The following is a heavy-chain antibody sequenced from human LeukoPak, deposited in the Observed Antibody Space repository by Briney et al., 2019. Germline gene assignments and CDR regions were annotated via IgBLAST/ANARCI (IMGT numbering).Heavy chain of an antibody. D-gene: IGHD3-10*01. V-gene: IGHV1-69*04. Sequence: SVKVSCKASGGTFSSYAISWVRQAPGQGLEWMGRIIPILGIANYAQKFQGRVTITADKSTSTAYMELSSLRSEDTAVYCCARGTGDLYGMDVWGQGTTVTVSS. CDR3: ARGTGDLYGMDV. CDR2: IIPILGIA. J-gene: IGHJ6*02. CDR1: GGTFSSYA.